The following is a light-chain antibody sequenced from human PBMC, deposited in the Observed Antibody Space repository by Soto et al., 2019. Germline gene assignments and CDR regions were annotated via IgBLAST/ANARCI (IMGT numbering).Light chain of an antibody. V-gene: IGLV2-14*01. Sequence: QSVLTQPAAVSGSPGQSITISCTGTSTDVGAYNYVSWYQQHPGKAPKLVIFDVTNRPSEVSDRFSCSKSGNTASLTISGLQFEDEADYYCSSYRGTSTPVFGGGTKVTV. CDR2: DVT. CDR3: SSYRGTSTPV. J-gene: IGLJ2*01. CDR1: STDVGAYNY.